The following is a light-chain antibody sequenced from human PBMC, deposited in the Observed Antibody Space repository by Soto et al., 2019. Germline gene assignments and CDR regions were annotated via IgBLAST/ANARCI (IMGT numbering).Light chain of an antibody. Sequence: QSVLTQPASVSGSPGQSITISCTGTTSDVSIYNYVSWYQQHPGKAPKLMIYGVSNRPSGVSNRFSGAKSGHTASLTISGLQVEDEADYYCCSYTSSNNYVLGPATKVTV. J-gene: IGLJ1*01. CDR1: TSDVSIYNY. CDR2: GVS. CDR3: CSYTSSNNYV. V-gene: IGLV2-14*01.